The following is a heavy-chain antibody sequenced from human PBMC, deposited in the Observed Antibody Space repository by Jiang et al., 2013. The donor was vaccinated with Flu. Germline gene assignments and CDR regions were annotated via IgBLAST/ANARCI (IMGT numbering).Heavy chain of an antibody. CDR1: GGSISSDDFY. J-gene: IGHJ4*02. Sequence: LLKPSETLSLTCTVSGGSISSDDFYWSWVRQSPGKGLEWIGYIFYSGNTYYNLSLKSRVTISVDTSRNQFSLKLSSVTAADTAVYYCARKSIAAGGPNGYWGQGTLVTVSS. D-gene: IGHD6-13*01. CDR2: IFYSGNT. CDR3: ARKSIAAGGPNGY. V-gene: IGHV4-30-4*08.